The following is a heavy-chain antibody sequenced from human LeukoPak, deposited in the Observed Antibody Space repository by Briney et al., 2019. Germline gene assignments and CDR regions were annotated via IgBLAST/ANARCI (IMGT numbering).Heavy chain of an antibody. J-gene: IGHJ4*02. CDR3: AREEEDWNDNDFFDY. CDR1: GGSISSRNSD. Sequence: SETLSLTCTVSGGSISSRNSDWGWIRQPPGRGLEWMGSVYYRGSAHYNTYLESRVSISVDTSKNPSSLKLSSVTAADTAVYYCAREEEDWNDNDFFDYWGQGILVTVSS. V-gene: IGHV4-39*07. CDR2: VYYRGSA. D-gene: IGHD1-1*01.